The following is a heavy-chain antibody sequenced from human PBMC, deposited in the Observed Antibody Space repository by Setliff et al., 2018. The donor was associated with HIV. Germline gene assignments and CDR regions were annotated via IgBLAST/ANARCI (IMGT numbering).Heavy chain of an antibody. CDR1: GCTFNHYA. V-gene: IGHV1-69*10. J-gene: IGHJ4*02. Sequence: ASVKVSCKASGCTFNHYALSWVRQAPGQRPEWMGGTNPQSDIANYAQRFQGRVTITADHSTTTTYMELTSLRADDTAVYYCVRVGPWYYARSGYLASWDYWGQGTLVTVS. CDR2: TNPQSDIA. D-gene: IGHD3-22*01. CDR3: VRVGPWYYARSGYLASWDY.